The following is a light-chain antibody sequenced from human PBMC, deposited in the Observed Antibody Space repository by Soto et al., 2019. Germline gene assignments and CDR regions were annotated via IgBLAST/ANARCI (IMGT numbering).Light chain of an antibody. CDR3: QQYVTSSPRT. J-gene: IGKJ1*01. CDR1: DPISSSY. Sequence: EILLTQSPGALSLSPGEGATLSCRASDPISSSYLAWYQQKPGQAPRLLMYGISRRDTGIPDRFSGSGSGRDFTLTITRLEPEDFAVYYCQQYVTSSPRTFGQGTKVDIK. V-gene: IGKV3-20*01. CDR2: GIS.